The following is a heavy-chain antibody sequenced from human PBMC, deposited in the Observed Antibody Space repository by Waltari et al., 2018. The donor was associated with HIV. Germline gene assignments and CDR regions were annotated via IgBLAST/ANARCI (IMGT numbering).Heavy chain of an antibody. CDR1: GFRLGDNY. CDR3: ARALTRGLWDS. V-gene: IGHV3-53*01. D-gene: IGHD2-2*01. J-gene: IGHJ4*02. Sequence: VQLVESGGGLIQPGGSLSLSCAAAGFRLGDNYMSWVRQAPGKRPEWVSVVYLGGSTDYADSVRGRFTTSRDESKNMLYLQMNSLRAEDTAVYYCARALTRGLWDSWGQGTLVSVSS. CDR2: VYLGGST.